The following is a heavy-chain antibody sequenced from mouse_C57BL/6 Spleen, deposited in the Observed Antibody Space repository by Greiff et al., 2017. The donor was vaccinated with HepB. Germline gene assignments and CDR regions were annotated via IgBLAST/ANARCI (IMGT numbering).Heavy chain of an antibody. Sequence: VQLQQPGAELVMPGASVKLSCKASGYTFTSYWMHWVKQRPGQGLEWIGEIDPSDSYTNYNQKFKGKSTLTVDKSSSTAYMQLSSLTSEDSAVYYCARSQSYYDYDGWYFDVWGTGTTVTVSS. V-gene: IGHV1-69*01. CDR2: IDPSDSYT. CDR1: GYTFTSYW. D-gene: IGHD2-4*01. J-gene: IGHJ1*03. CDR3: ARSQSYYDYDGWYFDV.